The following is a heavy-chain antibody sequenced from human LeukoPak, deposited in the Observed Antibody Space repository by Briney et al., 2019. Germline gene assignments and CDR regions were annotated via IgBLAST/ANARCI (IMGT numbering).Heavy chain of an antibody. J-gene: IGHJ4*02. CDR3: ARESSSFFFDY. V-gene: IGHV1-18*01. D-gene: IGHD6-6*01. CDR2: ISAYNGNT. CDR1: GYPFISNA. Sequence: ASVKVSCKASGYPFISNAMNWVRQAPGQGLEWMGWISAYNGNTNYAQKFQGRVTLTTDTSTSTAYMELRSLRSDDTAVYYCARESSSFFFDYWGQGTLVTVSS.